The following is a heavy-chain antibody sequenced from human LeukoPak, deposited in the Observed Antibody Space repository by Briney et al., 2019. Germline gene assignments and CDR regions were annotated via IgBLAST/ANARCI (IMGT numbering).Heavy chain of an antibody. V-gene: IGHV4-34*01. D-gene: IGHD6-19*01. CDR1: GGPFSGYY. CDR2: INHSGRT. J-gene: IGHJ6*02. CDR3: ARSSIAVALPYYGMDV. Sequence: SETLSLTCAVYGGPFSGYYWSWIRQPPEKGLEWIGEINHSGRTNYNPSLKSRVTISIDTSKKQFSLKPGSVTAAETAVYYCARSSIAVALPYYGMDVWGQGTTVTVSS.